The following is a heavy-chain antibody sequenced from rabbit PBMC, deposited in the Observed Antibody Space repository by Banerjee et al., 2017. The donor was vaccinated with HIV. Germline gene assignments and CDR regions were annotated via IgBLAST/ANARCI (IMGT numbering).Heavy chain of an antibody. D-gene: IGHD6-1*01. V-gene: IGHV1S40*01. CDR2: ISTGSGST. J-gene: IGHJ4*01. Sequence: QSLEESGGDLVKPGASLTLTCTASGFDFSSYYYMCWVRQAPGKGLEWIACISTGSGSTYYASWAKGRFTISKTSSTTVTLQMTSLTDADTATYFCVREAGYGGYGDGNLWGPGTLVTVS. CDR1: GFDFSSYYY. CDR3: VREAGYGGYGDGNL.